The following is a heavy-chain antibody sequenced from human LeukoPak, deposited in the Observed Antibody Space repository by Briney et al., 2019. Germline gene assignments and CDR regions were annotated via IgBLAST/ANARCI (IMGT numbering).Heavy chain of an antibody. CDR2: INHSGST. D-gene: IGHD3-10*01. CDR1: GGSFIGYY. Sequence: SETLSLTCAVYGGSFIGYYWSWIRQPPGKGLEWIGEINHSGSTNYNPSLKSRVTISVDTSKNQFSLKLSSVTAADTAVYYCARGARYYGSGIYRITNWFDPWGQGTLVTVSS. CDR3: ARGARYYGSGIYRITNWFDP. V-gene: IGHV4-34*01. J-gene: IGHJ5*02.